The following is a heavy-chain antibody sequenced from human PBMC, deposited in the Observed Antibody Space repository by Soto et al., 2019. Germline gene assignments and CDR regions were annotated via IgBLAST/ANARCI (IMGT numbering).Heavy chain of an antibody. CDR2: ISYDGSNK. V-gene: IGHV3-30*18. D-gene: IGHD2-2*01. CDR1: GFTFSSYG. Sequence: GGSLRLSCAASGFTFSSYGMHWVRQAPGKGLEWVAVISYDGSNKYYADSVKGRFTISRDNSKNTLYLQMNSLRAEDTAVYYCAKDTSSGRPAHNFDYWGQGTLVTVSS. CDR3: AKDTSSGRPAHNFDY. J-gene: IGHJ4*02.